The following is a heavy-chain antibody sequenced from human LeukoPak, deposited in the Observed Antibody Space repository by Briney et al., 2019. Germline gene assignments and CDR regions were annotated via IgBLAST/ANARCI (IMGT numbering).Heavy chain of an antibody. J-gene: IGHJ4*02. Sequence: GGSLRLSCAASGFTFSSYAMSWVRQAPGKGLEWVSGISGSGGSTYYGDSVKGRFTISRDNSKNTLYLQMNSLRAEDTAVYYCAMREIPTAIDEGYYFDYWGQGTLVTVSS. CDR3: AMREIPTAIDEGYYFDY. CDR2: ISGSGGST. V-gene: IGHV3-23*01. CDR1: GFTFSSYA. D-gene: IGHD2-2*02.